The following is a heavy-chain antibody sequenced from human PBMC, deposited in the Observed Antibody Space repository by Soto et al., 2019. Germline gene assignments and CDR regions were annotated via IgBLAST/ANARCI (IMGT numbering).Heavy chain of an antibody. D-gene: IGHD2-2*01. CDR3: ARGVVPAAPLDP. CDR1: GGSISSSSYY. Sequence: SETLSLTCTVSGGSISSSSYYWGWIRQPPGKGLEWIGSIYYSGSTYYNPSLKSRVTISVDTSKNQFSLKLSSVTAADTAVYYCARGVVPAAPLDPWGQGTLVTVSS. V-gene: IGHV4-39*01. CDR2: IYYSGST. J-gene: IGHJ5*02.